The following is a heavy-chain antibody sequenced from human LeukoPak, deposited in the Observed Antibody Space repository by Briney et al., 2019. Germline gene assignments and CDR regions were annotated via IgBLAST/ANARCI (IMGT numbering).Heavy chain of an antibody. V-gene: IGHV4-61*01. CDR1: GGSISSSSYY. CDR3: ARAYYDFWSGPTCYFDY. J-gene: IGHJ4*02. Sequence: SETLSLTCTVSGGSISSSSYYWSWVRQPPGKGLEWIGYIYYSGSTNYNPSLKSRVTISVDTSKNQFSLKLSSVTAADTAVYYCARAYYDFWSGPTCYFDYWGQGTLVTVSS. D-gene: IGHD3-3*01. CDR2: IYYSGST.